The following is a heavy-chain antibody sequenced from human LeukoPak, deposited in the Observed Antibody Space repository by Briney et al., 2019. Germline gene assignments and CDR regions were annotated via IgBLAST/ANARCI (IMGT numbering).Heavy chain of an antibody. V-gene: IGHV3-21*01. CDR2: ISSSSNYI. Sequence: GRSLRLSCAVSGFTFSSYNMNWVRQAPGKGLEWVSSISSSSNYIYYADSVKGRFTISRDNAKNSLYLQMNSLRAEDTAVYYCASDLFGSYGPTADVIDYWGQGTLVTVSS. D-gene: IGHD1-26*01. J-gene: IGHJ4*02. CDR3: ASDLFGSYGPTADVIDY. CDR1: GFTFSSYN.